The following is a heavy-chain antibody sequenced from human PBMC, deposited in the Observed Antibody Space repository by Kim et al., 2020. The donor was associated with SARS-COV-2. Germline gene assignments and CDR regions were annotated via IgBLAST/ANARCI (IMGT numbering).Heavy chain of an antibody. Sequence: GGSLRLSCAASGFTFSSYSMNWVRQAPGKGLEWVSYISSSSSTIYYADSVKGRFTISRDNAKNSLYLQMNSLRAEDTAVYYCAREKWRGFDPWGQGTLVTVSS. J-gene: IGHJ5*02. V-gene: IGHV3-48*04. CDR2: ISSSSSTI. CDR3: AREKWRGFDP. CDR1: GFTFSSYS. D-gene: IGHD2-8*01.